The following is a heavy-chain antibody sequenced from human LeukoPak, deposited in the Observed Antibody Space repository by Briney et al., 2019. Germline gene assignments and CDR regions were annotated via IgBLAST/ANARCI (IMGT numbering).Heavy chain of an antibody. J-gene: IGHJ4*02. D-gene: IGHD6-19*01. CDR1: GFTFSSYS. V-gene: IGHV3-21*01. CDR2: ISSSSSYI. CDR3: ARDGLPYSSGWYRSPADY. Sequence: GGSLRLSCAASGFTFSSYSMNWVRQAPGKGLEWVSSISSSSSYIYYADSVKGRFTISRDNAKNSLYLQMNSLRAEDTAVYYCARDGLPYSSGWYRSPADYWGQGTLVTVSS.